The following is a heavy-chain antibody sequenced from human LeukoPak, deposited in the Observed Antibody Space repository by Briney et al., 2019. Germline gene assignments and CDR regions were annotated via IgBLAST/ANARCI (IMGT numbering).Heavy chain of an antibody. CDR2: ISPTGSTT. J-gene: IGHJ4*02. Sequence: GGSLRLSCTASGFSFSGHWMHWARQLPGKGLVWVSRISPTGSTTSYADSVKGRFTVSRDNTKNTLYLQVNNLRAEDTAVYYCARGPNSNWSGLDFWGQGTLLTVSS. D-gene: IGHD6-6*01. V-gene: IGHV3-74*01. CDR3: ARGPNSNWSGLDF. CDR1: GFSFSGHW.